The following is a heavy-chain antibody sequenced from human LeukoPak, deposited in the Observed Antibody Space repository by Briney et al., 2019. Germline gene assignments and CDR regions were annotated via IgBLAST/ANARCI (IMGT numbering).Heavy chain of an antibody. CDR3: ASRWFDP. J-gene: IGHJ5*02. Sequence: SETLSLTCAVYGGSFSGYYWSWIRQPPGKGLEWIGEINHSGSTNYNPSLKSRVTISVDTSKNQFSLKLNSVTAADTAVYYCASRWFDPWGQGTLVTISS. CDR2: INHSGST. CDR1: GGSFSGYY. V-gene: IGHV4-34*01.